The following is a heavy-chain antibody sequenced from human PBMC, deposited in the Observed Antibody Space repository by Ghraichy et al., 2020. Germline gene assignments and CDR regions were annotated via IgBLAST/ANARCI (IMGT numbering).Heavy chain of an antibody. J-gene: IGHJ4*02. CDR2: ISDSATSA. CDR1: GFTFNNYA. Sequence: GGSLRLSCAASGFTFNNYAMSWVRQAPGKGLEWVSAISDSATSAYYSDSVKGRFTISRDNSKNTLYLQMNSLRAEDTAVYYCAKPYYYDTSNYYVFVGPTPTVDYWGQGTLVTVSS. CDR3: AKPYYYDTSNYYVFVGPTPTVDY. D-gene: IGHD3-22*01. V-gene: IGHV3-23*01.